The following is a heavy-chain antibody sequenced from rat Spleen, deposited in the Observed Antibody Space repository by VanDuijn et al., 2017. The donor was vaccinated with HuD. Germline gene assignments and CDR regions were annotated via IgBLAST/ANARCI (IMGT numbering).Heavy chain of an antibody. CDR3: AREAGIPFHYFDY. V-gene: IGHV5-25*01. CDR2: ISPSGGSA. D-gene: IGHD1-4*01. J-gene: IGHJ2*01. CDR1: GFTFSNYD. Sequence: VQLVESGGGLVQPGKSMKLSCAASGFTFSNYDMTWVRQAPTKGLEWVASISPSGGSAYYRDSVKGRFTVSRDNAKSTLYLQMDSLRSEDTATYYCAREAGIPFHYFDYWGRGVMVTVSS.